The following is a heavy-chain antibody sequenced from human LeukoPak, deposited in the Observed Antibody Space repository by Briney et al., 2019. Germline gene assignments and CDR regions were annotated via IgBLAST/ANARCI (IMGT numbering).Heavy chain of an antibody. V-gene: IGHV3-66*02. CDR2: IYSGGST. CDR1: GFTVSSNY. Sequence: GGSLRLSCAASGFTVSSNYMGWVRQAPGKGLERVSVIYSGGSTYYADSVKGRFTISRDNSKNTLYLQMNSLRAEDTAVYYCARDALRSDIVVVPAAIWGQGTLVTVSS. CDR3: ARDALRSDIVVVPAAI. D-gene: IGHD2-2*01. J-gene: IGHJ4*02.